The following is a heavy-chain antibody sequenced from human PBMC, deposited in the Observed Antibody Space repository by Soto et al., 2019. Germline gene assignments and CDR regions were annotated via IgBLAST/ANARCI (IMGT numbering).Heavy chain of an antibody. J-gene: IGHJ4*02. CDR2: IKDDGSED. CDR3: ARGGSDSDY. CDR1: GCTFSGYW. Sequence: GGSLRLSCAASGCTFSGYWMTWVRQAPGKGLEWVASIKDDGSEDHFLDSVKGRFTISRENSKNSLYLQMNSLRAEDTAVYYCARGGSDSDYWGQGTLVTVSS. V-gene: IGHV3-7*05. D-gene: IGHD2-21*01.